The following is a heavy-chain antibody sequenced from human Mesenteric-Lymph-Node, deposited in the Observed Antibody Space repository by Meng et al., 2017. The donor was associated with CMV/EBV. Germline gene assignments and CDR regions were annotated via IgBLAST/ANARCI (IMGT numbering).Heavy chain of an antibody. CDR1: GFTFDDYA. Sequence: GESLKISCAASGFTFDDYAMHWVRQGPGKGLEWVSAISGSGGSTYYADSVKGRFTISRDNSKNTLYLQMNSLRAEDTAVYYCAKDPYCSSTSCPDYGDRDYWGQGTLVTVSS. V-gene: IGHV3-23*01. CDR2: ISGSGGST. CDR3: AKDPYCSSTSCPDYGDRDY. D-gene: IGHD2-2*01. J-gene: IGHJ4*02.